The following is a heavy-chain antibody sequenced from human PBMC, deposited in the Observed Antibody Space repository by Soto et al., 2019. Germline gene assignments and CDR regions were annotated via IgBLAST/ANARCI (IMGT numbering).Heavy chain of an antibody. Sequence: QVQLQESGPGLVKPSQTLSLTCTVSGGSLNSGGYYWSWIRQHPGKGLEWIGYIYYSGSTYYNPSLKSRVTISVDASKNQFSLKLSSVTAADTAVYYCAREDSGSYLLAYWGQGTLVTVSS. J-gene: IGHJ4*02. V-gene: IGHV4-31*03. CDR3: AREDSGSYLLAY. CDR1: GGSLNSGGYY. CDR2: IYYSGST. D-gene: IGHD1-26*01.